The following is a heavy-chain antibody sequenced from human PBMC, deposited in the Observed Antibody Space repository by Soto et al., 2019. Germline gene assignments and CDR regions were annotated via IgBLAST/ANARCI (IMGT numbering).Heavy chain of an antibody. CDR3: AGQHQWLDS. CDR2: TYYRSKWYS. D-gene: IGHD6-19*01. J-gene: IGHJ4*02. Sequence: PSQTLSLTCAISGESVSSSSAAWNWIRQSPSRGLEWLGRTYYRSKWYSNYAMSVKSRIIINPDTSKNQFSLQLNSVTPEDTAVYYCAGQHQWLDSWGQGTLVTVS. CDR1: GESVSSSSAA. V-gene: IGHV6-1*01.